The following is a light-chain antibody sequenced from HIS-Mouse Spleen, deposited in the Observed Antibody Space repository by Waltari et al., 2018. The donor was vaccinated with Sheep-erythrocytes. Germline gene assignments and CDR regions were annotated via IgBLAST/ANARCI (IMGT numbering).Light chain of an antibody. J-gene: IGLJ1*01. CDR1: SSTTGSNT. CDR2: SNN. V-gene: IGLV1-44*01. Sequence: QSLLPQPPSASGTPGQRVTIPCSETSSTTGSNTVTWYQPLPGTAHKLLIYSNNRRPSGVPDRFSGSKSGTSASLAISGLQSEDEADYYCAAWDDSLNGYVFGTGTKVTVL. CDR3: AAWDDSLNGYV.